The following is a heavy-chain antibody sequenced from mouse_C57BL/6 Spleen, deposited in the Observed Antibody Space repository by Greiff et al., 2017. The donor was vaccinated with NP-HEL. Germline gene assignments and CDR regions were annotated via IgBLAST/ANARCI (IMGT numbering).Heavy chain of an antibody. CDR3: ARKSRSYAMDY. CDR2: ISSGSSTI. CDR1: GFTFSDYG. Sequence: EVQVVESGGGLVKPGGSLKLSCAASGFTFSDYGMHWVRQAPEKGLEWVAYISSGSSTIYYADTVKGRFTISRDNAKNTLFLQMTSLRSEDTAMYYCARKSRSYAMDYWGQGTSVTVSS. V-gene: IGHV5-17*01. J-gene: IGHJ4*01. D-gene: IGHD1-1*01.